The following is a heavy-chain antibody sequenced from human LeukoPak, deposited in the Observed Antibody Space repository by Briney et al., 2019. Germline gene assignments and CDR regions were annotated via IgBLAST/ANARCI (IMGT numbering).Heavy chain of an antibody. J-gene: IGHJ4*02. D-gene: IGHD3-16*01. CDR2: IYYSGST. V-gene: IGHV4-59*12. Sequence: PSETLSLTCTVSGGSISSYYWSWIRQPPGKGLEWIGYIYYSGSTNYNPSLKSRVTISVDTSKNQFSLKLSSVTAADTAVYYCARTYRGDYVWGSPPGYFDYWGQGTLVTVSS. CDR3: ARTYRGDYVWGSPPGYFDY. CDR1: GGSISSYY.